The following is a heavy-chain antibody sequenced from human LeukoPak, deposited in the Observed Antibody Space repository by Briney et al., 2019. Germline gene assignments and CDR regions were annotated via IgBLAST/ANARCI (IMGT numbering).Heavy chain of an antibody. V-gene: IGHV1-8*03. CDR3: ARVSSGQDAFDI. CDR2: MNPNSGNT. J-gene: IGHJ3*02. CDR1: GYTFTSYD. D-gene: IGHD3-10*01. Sequence: ASVKVSCKASGYTFTSYDINWVRQATGQGLEWMGWMNPNSGNTGYAQKFQGRVTITRNTSISTAYMELSSPRSEDTAVYYCARVSSGQDAFDIWGQGTMVTVSS.